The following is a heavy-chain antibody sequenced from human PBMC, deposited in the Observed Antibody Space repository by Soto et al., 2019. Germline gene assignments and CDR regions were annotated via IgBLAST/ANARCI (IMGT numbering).Heavy chain of an antibody. V-gene: IGHV3-23*01. CDR2: ISGSGGST. D-gene: IGHD3-22*01. CDR1: GFTFSSYW. CDR3: AKDLGTVVVISNFDY. J-gene: IGHJ4*02. Sequence: PGGSLRRSCAASGFTFSSYWMSWVRQAPGKGLEWVSAISGSGGSTYYADSVKGRFTISRDNSKNTLYLQMNSLRAEDTAVYYCAKDLGTVVVISNFDYWGQGTLVTVSS.